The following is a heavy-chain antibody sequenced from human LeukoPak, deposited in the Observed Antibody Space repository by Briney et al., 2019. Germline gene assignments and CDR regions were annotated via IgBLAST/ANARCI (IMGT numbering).Heavy chain of an antibody. V-gene: IGHV1-18*01. D-gene: IGHD5-18*01. CDR2: ISAYNGNT. CDR1: GYTFTSYG. Sequence: ASVKVSCKASGYTFTSYGISCVRPAPGQGLEWMGCISAYNGNTNYAQKLQGRVTMTTDTSTSTAYMELRSLKSDDTAVYYCARDGGVLQLWSPVYFDYWGQGTLVTVSS. J-gene: IGHJ4*02. CDR3: ARDGGVLQLWSPVYFDY.